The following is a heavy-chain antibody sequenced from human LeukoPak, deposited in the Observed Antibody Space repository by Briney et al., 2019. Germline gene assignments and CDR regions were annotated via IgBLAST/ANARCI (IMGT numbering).Heavy chain of an antibody. CDR1: GFTFSSYE. V-gene: IGHV3-48*03. J-gene: IGHJ6*02. Sequence: GGSLRLSCAASGFTFSSYEMNWVRQVPGKGLEWISYISSSGSTIYYADSVKGRFTISRDNAKNSLYLQMNSLRAEDTAVYYCARFRPDYYYGMDVWGQGTTVTVSS. CDR2: ISSSGSTI. CDR3: ARFRPDYYYGMDV.